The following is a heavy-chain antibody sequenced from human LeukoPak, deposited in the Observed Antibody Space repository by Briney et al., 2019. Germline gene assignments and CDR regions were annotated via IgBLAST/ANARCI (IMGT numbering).Heavy chain of an antibody. CDR1: GGSITSGGYY. CDR3: ARDVLR. V-gene: IGHV4-31*03. Sequence: PSQTLSLTCTVSGGSITSGGYYWSWIRQRPGKGLEWIGYIYKTGSTYYNPSLKSRVTMSVDTSRNQFSLKLNSVTAADTAVYYCARDVLRWGQGALVTVSS. J-gene: IGHJ4*02. CDR2: IYKTGST.